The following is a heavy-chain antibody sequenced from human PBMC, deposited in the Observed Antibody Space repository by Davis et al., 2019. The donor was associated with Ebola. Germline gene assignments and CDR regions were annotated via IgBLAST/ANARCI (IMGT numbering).Heavy chain of an antibody. CDR2: IYPGDSDS. CDR3: ARGGYYGWFDP. Sequence: GESLKISCQAPGYSSSSYWIGWVRQMPGKGLEWMGIIYPGDSDSRYSPSLQGQVTISADKSISTAYLQWSSLKASDTAMYYCARGGYYGWFDPWGQGTLVTVSS. V-gene: IGHV5-51*01. CDR1: GYSSSSYW. D-gene: IGHD3-22*01. J-gene: IGHJ5*02.